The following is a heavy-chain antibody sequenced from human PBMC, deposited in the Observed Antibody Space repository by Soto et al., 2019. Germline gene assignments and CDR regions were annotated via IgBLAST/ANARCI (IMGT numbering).Heavy chain of an antibody. D-gene: IGHD3-9*01. V-gene: IGHV4-59*01. CDR1: GGSISSYY. Sequence: SETLSLTCTVSGGSISSYYWSWIRQPPGKGLEWIGYIYYSGSTNYNPSLKSRVTISVDTSKNQFSLKLSSVTAADTAVYYCARVLLYFDGAPGLDVWGQGTTVTVSS. J-gene: IGHJ6*02. CDR2: IYYSGST. CDR3: ARVLLYFDGAPGLDV.